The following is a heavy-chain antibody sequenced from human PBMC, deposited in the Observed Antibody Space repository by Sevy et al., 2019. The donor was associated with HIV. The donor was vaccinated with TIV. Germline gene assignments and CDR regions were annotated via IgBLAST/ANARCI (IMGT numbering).Heavy chain of an antibody. CDR3: AKDLGDSSGYYHYWYFDL. CDR1: GFTFSSYA. J-gene: IGHJ2*01. Sequence: GGSLRLSCAASGFTFSSYAMSWVRQAPGKGLEWVSAISGSGGSTYYADSVKGRFTISRDNSKNTLYLQMNSLRAEDTAVYYCAKDLGDSSGYYHYWYFDLWGRDTLVTVSS. D-gene: IGHD3-22*01. V-gene: IGHV3-23*01. CDR2: ISGSGGST.